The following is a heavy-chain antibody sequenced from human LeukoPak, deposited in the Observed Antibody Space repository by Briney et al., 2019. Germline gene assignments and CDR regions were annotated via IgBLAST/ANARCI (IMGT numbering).Heavy chain of an antibody. CDR2: IYTSGST. V-gene: IGHV4-4*07. CDR3: AGWAYYDSSGREY. CDR1: GDSISSYY. J-gene: IGHJ4*02. Sequence: PSETLSLTCTVSGDSISSYYWSWLRQPAGKGLEWIGRIYTSGSTNYNPSLKSRVTMSVDTSKNQFSLKLSSVTAADTAVYYCAGWAYYDSSGREYWGQGTLVTVSS. D-gene: IGHD3-22*01.